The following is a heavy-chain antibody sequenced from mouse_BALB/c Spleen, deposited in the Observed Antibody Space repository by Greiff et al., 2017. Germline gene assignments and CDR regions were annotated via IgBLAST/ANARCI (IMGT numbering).Heavy chain of an antibody. CDR3: ARRDGNFWYFDG. CDR1: GYTFTSYY. D-gene: IGHD2-1*01. J-gene: IGHJ1*01. Sequence: VQLQQSGPELVKPGASVKMSCKASGYTFTSYYIHWVKQRPGQGLEWIGWIYPGDGSTKYNEKFKGKTTLTADKSSSTAYMLLSSLTSEDSAIYFCARRDGNFWYFDGWGAGTTVTVAS. CDR2: IYPGDGST. V-gene: IGHV1S56*01.